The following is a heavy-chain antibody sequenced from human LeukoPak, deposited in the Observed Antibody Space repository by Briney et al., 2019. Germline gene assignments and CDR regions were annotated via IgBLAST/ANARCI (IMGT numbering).Heavy chain of an antibody. Sequence: PGGSLRLSCAASGFTVSSSYMTWVRQAPGKGLEWVSVIYSGGSTRYAGSVKGRFTISRDNSKNTVYLQMNSLRAEDTAVYHCARAPYSSSWYFDYWGQGTLVTVSS. CDR1: GFTVSSSY. D-gene: IGHD6-13*01. J-gene: IGHJ4*02. CDR2: IYSGGST. V-gene: IGHV3-66*01. CDR3: ARAPYSSSWYFDY.